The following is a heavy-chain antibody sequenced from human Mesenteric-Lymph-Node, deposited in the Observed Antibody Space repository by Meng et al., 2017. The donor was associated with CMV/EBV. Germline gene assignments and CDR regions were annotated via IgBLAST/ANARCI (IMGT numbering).Heavy chain of an antibody. D-gene: IGHD2-2*02. J-gene: IGHJ4*02. CDR1: GFTCSSYS. CDR3: ASGTHCSSTTCYNY. V-gene: IGHV3-64*02. CDR2: ISTDGGNT. Sequence: ASGFTCSSYSVYWVRPAPGKGLVYVSGISTDGGNTYYADSVKGRFSISRDNSKNTVYLQMGSLRPEDMAVYYCASGTHCSSTTCYNYWGQGTLVTVSS.